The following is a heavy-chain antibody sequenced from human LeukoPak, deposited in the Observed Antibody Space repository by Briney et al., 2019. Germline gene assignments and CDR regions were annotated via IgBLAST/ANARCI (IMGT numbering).Heavy chain of an antibody. V-gene: IGHV4-39*07. J-gene: IGHJ5*02. CDR2: IYYTGST. CDR1: GGSISSSSYY. Sequence: PSETLSLTCTVSGGSISSSSYYWGWIRQPPGRGLEWIGSIYYTGSTNYNPSLKSRVTISVDTSKNQFSLKLSSVTAADTAVYYCARGEGAYYGSGSYHLRTRRFDPWGQGTLVTVSS. D-gene: IGHD3-10*01. CDR3: ARGEGAYYGSGSYHLRTRRFDP.